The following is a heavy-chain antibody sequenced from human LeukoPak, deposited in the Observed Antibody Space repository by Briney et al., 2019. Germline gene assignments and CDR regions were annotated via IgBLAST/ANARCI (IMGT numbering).Heavy chain of an antibody. CDR1: GFTFSSYA. V-gene: IGHV3-23*01. Sequence: GGSLRLSCAASGFTFSSYAMSWVRQAPGKGLEWVSAISGSGGSTYYADSVKGLFTISRDNSKNTLYLQMNSLRAEDTAVYYCASLAESPGIAVAGDDYWGQGTLVTVSS. CDR2: ISGSGGST. J-gene: IGHJ4*02. D-gene: IGHD6-19*01. CDR3: ASLAESPGIAVAGDDY.